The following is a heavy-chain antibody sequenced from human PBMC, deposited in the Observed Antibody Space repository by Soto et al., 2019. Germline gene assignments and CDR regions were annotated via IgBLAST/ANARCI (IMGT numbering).Heavy chain of an antibody. D-gene: IGHD2-2*01. J-gene: IGHJ6*02. CDR2: FSYSGST. CDR1: GGSLSSGPYS. Sequence: SETLSLSCTVSGGSLSSGPYSWGWIRQPPEKGLEWIGTFSYSGSTYYNPSLESRVTISVDTSKNQFSLKVSSVTAADTAMYYCARLGGYCSTTTCYGYYALDVWGQATTVTVSS. V-gene: IGHV4-39*01. CDR3: ARLGGYCSTTTCYGYYALDV.